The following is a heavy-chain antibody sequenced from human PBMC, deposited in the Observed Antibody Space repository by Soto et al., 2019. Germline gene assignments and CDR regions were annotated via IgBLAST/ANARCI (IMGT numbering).Heavy chain of an antibody. J-gene: IGHJ4*02. D-gene: IGHD3-22*01. CDR3: AKDRNSYDSSGTAFDY. V-gene: IGHV3-30*18. CDR2: ISYDGSNK. CDR1: GFTFSSYG. Sequence: SLRLSCAASGFTFSSYGMHWVRQAPGKGLEWVAVISYDGSNKYYADSVKGRFTISRDNSKNTLYLQMNSLRAEDTAVYYCAKDRNSYDSSGTAFDYWGQGTLVTVSS.